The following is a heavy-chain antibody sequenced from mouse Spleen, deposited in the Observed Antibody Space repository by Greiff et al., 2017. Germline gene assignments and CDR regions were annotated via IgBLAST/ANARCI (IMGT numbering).Heavy chain of an antibody. V-gene: IGHV5-16*01. J-gene: IGHJ4*01. CDR1: GFTFSDYY. CDR3: ARRSPMIYYAMDY. Sequence: EVKLVESEGGLVQPGSSMKLSCTASGFTFSDYYMAWVRQVPEKGLEWVANINYDGSSTYYLDSLKSRFIISRDNAKNILYLQMSSLKSEDTATYYCARRSPMIYYAMDYWGQGTSVTVSS. CDR2: INYDGSST. D-gene: IGHD2-4*01.